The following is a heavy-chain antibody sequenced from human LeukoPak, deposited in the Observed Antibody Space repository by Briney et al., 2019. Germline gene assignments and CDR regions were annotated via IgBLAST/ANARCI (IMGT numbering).Heavy chain of an antibody. CDR3: AASIAYRSSWFADY. CDR1: GFTFSDDY. CDR2: ISSSSGYI. Sequence: GGSLRLSCVASGFTFSDDYMSWVRQAPGKGLEWVSSISSSSGYIYYPDSVKGRFTISRDNAKNSLYLQMNSLRAEDTGLYYCAASIAYRSSWFADYWGQGTLVTVSS. J-gene: IGHJ4*02. D-gene: IGHD6-13*01. V-gene: IGHV3-21*01.